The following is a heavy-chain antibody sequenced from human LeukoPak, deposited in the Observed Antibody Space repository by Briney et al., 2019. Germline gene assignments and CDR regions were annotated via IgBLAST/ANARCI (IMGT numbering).Heavy chain of an antibody. V-gene: IGHV5-51*01. CDR2: IYPGDSDT. CDR1: GYSFTSYW. D-gene: IGHD6-6*01. Sequence: GESLKISCKGSGYSFTSYWIGWVRQMPGKGLEWMGIIYPGDSDTRYSPSFQGQVTISADKSISTAYLQWSSLKASDTAMYYCARLSIPRPDNYYYYYMDVWGKGTTVTVSS. CDR3: ARLSIPRPDNYYYYYMDV. J-gene: IGHJ6*03.